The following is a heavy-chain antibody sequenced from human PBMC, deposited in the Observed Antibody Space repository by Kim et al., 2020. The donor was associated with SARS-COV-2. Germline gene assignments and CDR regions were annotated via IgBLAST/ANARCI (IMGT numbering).Heavy chain of an antibody. V-gene: IGHV3-74*01. Sequence: DSVKGRFTISRDNAQNTLYLQMNSLRAEDTAVYYCARMAVQQWLVNWFDPWGQGTLVTVSS. CDR3: ARMAVQQWLVNWFDP. J-gene: IGHJ5*02. D-gene: IGHD6-19*01.